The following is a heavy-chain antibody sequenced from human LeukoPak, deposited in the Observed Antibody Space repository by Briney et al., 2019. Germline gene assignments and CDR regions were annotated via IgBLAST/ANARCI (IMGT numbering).Heavy chain of an antibody. V-gene: IGHV3-72*01. Sequence: QPGGSLRLSCAASGFTFSDHYMDWVRQAPGKGLEWVGRTRNKANSYTTEYAASVKGRFTISRDDSKNSLYLQMNSLKTEDTAVYYCARSGSGSDGLSWEIDYWGQGTLVTVSP. D-gene: IGHD1-26*01. CDR2: TRNKANSYTT. CDR1: GFTFSDHY. CDR3: ARSGSGSDGLSWEIDY. J-gene: IGHJ4*02.